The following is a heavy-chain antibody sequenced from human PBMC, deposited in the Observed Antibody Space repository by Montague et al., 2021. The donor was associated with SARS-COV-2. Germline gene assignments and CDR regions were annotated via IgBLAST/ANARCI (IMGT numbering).Heavy chain of an antibody. J-gene: IGHJ4*02. CDR1: GGSISSYY. CDR2: IYYNGST. V-gene: IGHV4-59*13. D-gene: IGHD3-22*01. Sequence: SETLSLTCTVSGGSISSYYWSWIRQPPGKGLEWIGYIYYNGSTNYNPSLKSRVTISVDTSKNQFSLKLSSVTAADTAVYYCARDSHYYGSSGHFDYWGQGTLVTVSS. CDR3: ARDSHYYGSSGHFDY.